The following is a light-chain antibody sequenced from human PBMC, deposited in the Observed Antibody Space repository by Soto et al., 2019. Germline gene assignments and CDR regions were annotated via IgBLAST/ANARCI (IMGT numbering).Light chain of an antibody. Sequence: QAVVTQEPSLTVSPGGKVILTSGSTTGPVTTGHYPYWFQQKPGQAPRPLVYDTANIFSWTPVRFSGSLVGGKAALTLSGAQPEDEAEYYCLLSYRGDYVFGPGTKVTVL. V-gene: IGLV7-46*01. J-gene: IGLJ1*01. CDR3: LLSYRGDYV. CDR2: DTA. CDR1: TGPVTTGHY.